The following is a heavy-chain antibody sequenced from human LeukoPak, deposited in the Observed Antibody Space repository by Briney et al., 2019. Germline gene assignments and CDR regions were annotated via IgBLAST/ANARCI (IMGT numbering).Heavy chain of an antibody. V-gene: IGHV1-69*13. Sequence: SVKVSCKASGGTFSSYAISWVRQATGQGLEWMGGIIPIFGTANYAQKFQGRVTITADESTSTAYMELSSLRSEDTAVYYCARGLPNYKNAFDIWGQGTMVTVSS. CDR2: IIPIFGTA. J-gene: IGHJ3*02. CDR3: ARGLPNYKNAFDI. D-gene: IGHD1-7*01. CDR1: GGTFSSYA.